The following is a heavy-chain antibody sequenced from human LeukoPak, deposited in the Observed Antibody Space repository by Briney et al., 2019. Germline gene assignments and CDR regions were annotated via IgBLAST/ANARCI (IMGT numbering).Heavy chain of an antibody. J-gene: IGHJ4*02. CDR2: IIPILAIA. D-gene: IGHD3-22*01. V-gene: IGHV1-69*04. Sequence: SVKVSCKASGGTFNSYAISWVRQAPGQGLEWMGRIIPILAIASYTQKFQGRVTITADKSTSTAYMELSSLRSEDTAVYYCARDPGYYDVSGYYHYYFDYWGQGTLVTVSS. CDR1: GGTFNSYA. CDR3: ARDPGYYDVSGYYHYYFDY.